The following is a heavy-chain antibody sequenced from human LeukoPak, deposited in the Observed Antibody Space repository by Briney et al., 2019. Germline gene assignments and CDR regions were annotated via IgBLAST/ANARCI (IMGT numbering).Heavy chain of an antibody. J-gene: IGHJ5*02. CDR3: ARGIGRNWFDP. V-gene: IGHV4-34*01. Sequence: SETLSLTCAVYGGSFSGYYWSWIRQPPGKGLGWRGEINHSGSTNYNPSLKSRVTISVDTSKNQFSLKLSSVTAADTAVYYCARGIGRNWFDPWGQGTLVTVSS. CDR2: INHSGST. CDR1: GGSFSGYY.